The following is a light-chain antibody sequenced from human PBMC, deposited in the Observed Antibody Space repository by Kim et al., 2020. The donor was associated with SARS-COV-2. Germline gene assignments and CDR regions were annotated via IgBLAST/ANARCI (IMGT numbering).Light chain of an antibody. J-gene: IGLJ2*01. Sequence: SSELTQDPAVSVALGQTVRITCQGDSLRSYYASWYQQKPGQAPLLVIYGRNNRPSGIPDRFSGSSSGNTASLTITGAQAEDEADFYCKSRDSSGNVVFGG. V-gene: IGLV3-19*01. CDR2: GRN. CDR1: SLRSYY. CDR3: KSRDSSGNVV.